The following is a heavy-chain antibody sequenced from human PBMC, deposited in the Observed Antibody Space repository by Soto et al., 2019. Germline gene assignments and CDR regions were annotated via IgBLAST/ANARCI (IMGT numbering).Heavy chain of an antibody. J-gene: IGHJ4*02. CDR3: AKHLIVVVPAAIANDY. V-gene: IGHV3-23*01. CDR1: GFTFSSYA. D-gene: IGHD2-2*01. Sequence: GGSLRLSCAASGFTFSSYAMSWVRQAPGKGLEWVSAISGSGGSTYYADSVKGRFTISRDNAKNTLYLQMNSLRAEDTAVYYCAKHLIVVVPAAIANDYWGQGTLVTVSS. CDR2: ISGSGGST.